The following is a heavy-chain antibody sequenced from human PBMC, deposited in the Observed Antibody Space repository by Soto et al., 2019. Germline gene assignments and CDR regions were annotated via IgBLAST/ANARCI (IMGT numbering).Heavy chain of an antibody. V-gene: IGHV4-39*01. Sequence: SETLSLTCTVSGGSVSIRNYYWCWIRQPPGKGLEWIGSIFSSGNTYYNPSLKSRVTISVDTSNNQFSLKLNSMTAADTAVYYCATGPLSVVWFDPWGRGTLVTVS. CDR1: GGSVSIRNYY. D-gene: IGHD2-15*01. CDR2: IFSSGNT. CDR3: ATGPLSVVWFDP. J-gene: IGHJ5*02.